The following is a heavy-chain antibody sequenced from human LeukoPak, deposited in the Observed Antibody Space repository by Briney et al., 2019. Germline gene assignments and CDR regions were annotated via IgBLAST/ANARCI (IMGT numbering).Heavy chain of an antibody. CDR3: ARNVRILWFGESYYMDV. Sequence: ASVKVSCKASGYTFTGYYMHWARQAPGQGLEWMGWINPNSGGTNYAQKFQGRVTMTRDTSISTAYMELSRLRSDDTAVYYCARNVRILWFGESYYMDVWGKGTTVTVSS. J-gene: IGHJ6*03. CDR2: INPNSGGT. D-gene: IGHD3-10*01. V-gene: IGHV1-2*02. CDR1: GYTFTGYY.